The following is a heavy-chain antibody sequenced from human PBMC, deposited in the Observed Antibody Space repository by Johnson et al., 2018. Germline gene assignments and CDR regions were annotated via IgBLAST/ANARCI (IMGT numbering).Heavy chain of an antibody. Sequence: QVQLQESGPGLVKPSETLSLTCTVSGGSINSYYWSWIRQPPGKGLEWIGYIYYRGGSNYNPSLKSRVTISVDTSKNQFSLRLSSVTAADTALYYCAGGHPYDAVGNWGQGTMVTVSS. CDR2: IYYRGGS. V-gene: IGHV4-59*01. CDR1: GGSINSYY. D-gene: IGHD6-25*01. J-gene: IGHJ3*02. CDR3: AGGHPYDAVGN.